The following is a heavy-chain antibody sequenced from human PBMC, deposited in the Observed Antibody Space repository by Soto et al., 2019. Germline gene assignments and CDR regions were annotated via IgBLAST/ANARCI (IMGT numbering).Heavy chain of an antibody. CDR3: AAGWFRFGEWFGYFFNGTATTDIXTLALDY. D-gene: IGHD3-10*01. CDR2: IVVGSGNT. Sequence: QTRGQRLEWIGWIVVGSGNTNYAQKFHERVTITSDMSTSTAYMELSSLRSEDTAVYYCAAGWFRFGEWFGYFFNGTATTDIXTLALDY. V-gene: IGHV1-58*01. J-gene: IGHJ4*01.